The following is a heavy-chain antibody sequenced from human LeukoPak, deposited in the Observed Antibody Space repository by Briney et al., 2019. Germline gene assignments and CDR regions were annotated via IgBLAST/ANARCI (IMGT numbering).Heavy chain of an antibody. CDR1: GFTFDDYA. J-gene: IGHJ4*02. Sequence: GGSLKLSCAASGFTFDDYAMHWVRQAPGKGLEWVSGISWNSGSIGYADSVKGRFTISRDNAKNSLYLQMNSLRAEDTALYYCAKDVSWFGELSYFDYWGQGTLVTVSS. D-gene: IGHD3-10*01. CDR2: ISWNSGSI. V-gene: IGHV3-9*01. CDR3: AKDVSWFGELSYFDY.